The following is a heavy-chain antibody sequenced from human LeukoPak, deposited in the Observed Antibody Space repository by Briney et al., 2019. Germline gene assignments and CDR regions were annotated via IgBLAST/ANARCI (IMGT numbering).Heavy chain of an antibody. Sequence: ASVKVSCKASGYTFTNYDINWVRQATGQGLEWMGWMNPNSGNTGYAQKFQGRVTMTRNTSISTAYMELSSLRSEDTAMYYCARAPSWGHVDYYCYMDVWAKGTTVTISS. D-gene: IGHD3-16*01. J-gene: IGHJ6*03. V-gene: IGHV1-8*01. CDR1: GYTFTNYD. CDR3: ARAPSWGHVDYYCYMDV. CDR2: MNPNSGNT.